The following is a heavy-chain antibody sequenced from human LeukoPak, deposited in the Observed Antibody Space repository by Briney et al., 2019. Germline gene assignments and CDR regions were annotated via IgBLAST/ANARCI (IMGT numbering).Heavy chain of an antibody. J-gene: IGHJ4*02. CDR3: ARESAVAGTFDY. CDR1: GGSISSGGYS. V-gene: IGHV4-30-2*01. D-gene: IGHD6-19*01. CDR2: IYHSGST. Sequence: TLSLTCAVSGGSISSGGYSWSWIRQPPGKGLEWIGYIYHSGSTYYNPSLKSRVTISVDRSKNQFSLKLSSVTAADTAVYYCARESAVAGTFDYWGQGTLVTVSS.